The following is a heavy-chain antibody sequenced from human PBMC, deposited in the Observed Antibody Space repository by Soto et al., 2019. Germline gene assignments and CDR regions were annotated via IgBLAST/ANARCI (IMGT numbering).Heavy chain of an antibody. J-gene: IGHJ6*01. CDR2: ISYDGSNK. CDR1: GFTFSSYG. Sequence: QVQLVESGGGVVQPGRSLRLSCAASGFTFSSYGMHWVRQAPGKGLEWVAVISYDGSNKYYADSVKGRFTISRDNSKNTLYLQMNSLRAEDTAVYYCAKVQGSSWKNYGMDVW. D-gene: IGHD6-13*01. V-gene: IGHV3-30*18. CDR3: AKVQGSSWKNYGMDV.